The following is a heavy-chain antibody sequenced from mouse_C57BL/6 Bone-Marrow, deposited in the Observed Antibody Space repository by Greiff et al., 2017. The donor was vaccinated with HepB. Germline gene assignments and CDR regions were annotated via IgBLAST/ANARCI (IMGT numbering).Heavy chain of an antibody. V-gene: IGHV1-61*01. CDR2: IYPSDSET. J-gene: IGHJ3*01. CDR3: ARKGPRGFAY. CDR1: GYTFTSYW. Sequence: QVQLKQPGAELVRPGSSVKLSCKASGYTFTSYWLDWVKQRPGQGLEWIGNIYPSDSETHYNQKFKDKATLTVDKSSSTAYMQLSSLTSEDSVVYYCARKGPRGFAYWGQGTLVTVSA.